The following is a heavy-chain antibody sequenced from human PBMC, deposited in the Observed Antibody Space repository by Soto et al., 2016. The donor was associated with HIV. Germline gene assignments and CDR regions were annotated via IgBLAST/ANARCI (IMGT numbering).Heavy chain of an antibody. V-gene: IGHV3-15*01. J-gene: IGHJ3*02. D-gene: IGHD1-1*01. CDR3: TTDRDGYNYDAFDI. Sequence: EVQLVESGGGLVKPGGSLRLSCAASGFTFSNAWMSWVRQAPGKGLEWVGRIKSKTDGGTTDYAAPVKGRFTISRDDSKNTLYLQMNSLKTEDTAVYYCTTDRDGYNYDAFDIWGQGTMVTVSS. CDR2: IKSKTDGGTT. CDR1: GFTFSNAW.